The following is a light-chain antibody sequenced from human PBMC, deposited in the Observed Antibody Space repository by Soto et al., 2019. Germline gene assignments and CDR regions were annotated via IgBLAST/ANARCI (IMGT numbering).Light chain of an antibody. V-gene: IGKV3-20*01. CDR2: GAS. CDR1: QNVDTKY. Sequence: TLSLSLRERATLSWRASQNVDTKYLAWYQQKSGQAPRLLIYGASSRATGIPDRFSGSGSGTDFTLTISRLEPEDFAVYYCQQYGSSGTFGQGTKVDIK. CDR3: QQYGSSGT. J-gene: IGKJ1*01.